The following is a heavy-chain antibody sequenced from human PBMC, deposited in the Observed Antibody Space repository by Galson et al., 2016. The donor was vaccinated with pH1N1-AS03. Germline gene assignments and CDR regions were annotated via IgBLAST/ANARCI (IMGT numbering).Heavy chain of an antibody. V-gene: IGHV3-43*02. CDR3: TRDFASTIFGVPYYFYGVCV. CDR1: GFTIDDYA. D-gene: IGHD3-3*01. Sequence: SLRLSCAASGFTIDDYAMHWVRRAPGRGLEWVSLISADGSSTFYADSVRGRFTISRDTSEKSVYLKMNSLRTDDTALYSCTRDFASTIFGVPYYFYGVCVWGHGTTVTVSS. J-gene: IGHJ6*02. CDR2: ISADGSST.